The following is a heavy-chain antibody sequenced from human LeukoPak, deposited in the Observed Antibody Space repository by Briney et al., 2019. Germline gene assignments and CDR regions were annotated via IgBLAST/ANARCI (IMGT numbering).Heavy chain of an antibody. D-gene: IGHD1-26*01. CDR1: GYRFTTYF. J-gene: IGHJ3*02. Sequence: ASVKVSCKASGYRFTTYFIHWVRQAPGQGLEWMGLISPRGGDTTYAQSFQGRVSMTRDTSTTTVYMELTSLRAEDTAVYYCAKDPAMWEPSAHDAFDIWGQGTMVTVSS. CDR2: ISPRGGDT. V-gene: IGHV1-46*01. CDR3: AKDPAMWEPSAHDAFDI.